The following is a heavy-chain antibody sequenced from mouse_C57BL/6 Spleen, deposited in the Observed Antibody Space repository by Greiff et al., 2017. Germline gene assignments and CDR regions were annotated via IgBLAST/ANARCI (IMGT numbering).Heavy chain of an antibody. J-gene: IGHJ4*01. D-gene: IGHD1-1*02. CDR3: ARRVAYYAMDY. V-gene: IGHV1-82*01. CDR1: GYAFSSSW. CDR2: IYPGDGDT. Sequence: VQLQQSGPELVKPGASVKISCKASGYAFSSSWMNWVKQRPGKGLEWIGRIYPGDGDTNYNGKFKGKATLTADKSSSTAYMQLSSLTSEDSAVYFCARRVAYYAMDYWGQGTSVTVSS.